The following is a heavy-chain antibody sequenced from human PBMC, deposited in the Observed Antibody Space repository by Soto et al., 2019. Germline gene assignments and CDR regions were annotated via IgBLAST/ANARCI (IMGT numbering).Heavy chain of an antibody. J-gene: IGHJ4*02. CDR3: ARASRSRDGHNLLPPAD. D-gene: IGHD2-2*01. CDR2: NIPFFGAA. CDR1: GGTFSSYA. V-gene: IGHV1-69*12. Sequence: QVQLVQSGAEVRKPGSSVKVSCKASGGTFSSYAVSWVRQAPGQGLEWMGGNIPFFGAANYAQKFQGRVTISADESRRTAYMELSSLRSEDTAVYYCARASRSRDGHNLLPPADWGQGTLVTVSS.